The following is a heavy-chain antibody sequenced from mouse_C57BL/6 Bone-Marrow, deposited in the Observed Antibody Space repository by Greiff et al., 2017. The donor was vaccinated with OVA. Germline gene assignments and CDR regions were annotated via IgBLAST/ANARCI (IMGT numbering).Heavy chain of an antibody. CDR1: GFNIKDDY. Sequence: DVKLQESGAELVRPGASVKLSCTASGFNIKDDYMHWVKQRPEQGLAWIGWIDPENGDTAYASKFQGKATITADTSSNTAYLQLSSLTSEDTAVYYCTSYGNFDYWGQGTTLTVSS. J-gene: IGHJ2*01. V-gene: IGHV14-4*01. CDR3: TSYGNFDY. D-gene: IGHD2-1*01. CDR2: IDPENGDT.